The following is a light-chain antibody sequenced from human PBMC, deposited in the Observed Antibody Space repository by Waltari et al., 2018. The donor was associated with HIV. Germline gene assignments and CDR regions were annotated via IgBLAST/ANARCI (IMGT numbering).Light chain of an antibody. V-gene: IGLV1-44*01. CDR3: AAWDDRLNAYV. Sequence: QSVLTQQPSSSGTPGQRVTIPCSGSISNVGSTTVNWSQQVQVAAPTLLILNTEDRPSGVPDRCSGSKSGTSASLAISGLQSEDEADYYCAAWDDRLNAYVFGTGTTVTVL. CDR2: NTE. J-gene: IGLJ1*01. CDR1: ISNVGSTT.